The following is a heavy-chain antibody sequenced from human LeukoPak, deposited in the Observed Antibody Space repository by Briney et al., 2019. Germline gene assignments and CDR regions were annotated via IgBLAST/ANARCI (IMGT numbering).Heavy chain of an antibody. Sequence: ASVKVSCKASGYPFSTHYMYWVRQAPGQGLEWMGIINPSGGSTSYAQKLQGRVTMTRDMSTSTVFMELRSLRSEDTAVYYCARDQAVAGTLDYWGQGTLVTVSS. CDR1: GYPFSTHY. J-gene: IGHJ4*02. CDR2: INPSGGST. V-gene: IGHV1-46*01. D-gene: IGHD6-19*01. CDR3: ARDQAVAGTLDY.